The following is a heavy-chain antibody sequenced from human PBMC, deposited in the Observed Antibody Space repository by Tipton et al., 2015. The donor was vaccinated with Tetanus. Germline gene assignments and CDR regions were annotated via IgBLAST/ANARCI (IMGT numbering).Heavy chain of an antibody. CDR1: GYTFTGYY. D-gene: IGHD3-22*01. CDR3: ARDRGDYIYYGMDV. V-gene: IGHV1-2*02. CDR2: IDPNSGGT. Sequence: QMQLVQSGAEMKKPGASVKVSCKASGYTFTGYYIYWVRQAPGQGLEWMGWIDPNSGGTVYAQKFQGRVTMTRDTSISTAYMGLRSLRFDDTAVYYCARDRGDYIYYGMDVWGPGTTVTVS. J-gene: IGHJ6*02.